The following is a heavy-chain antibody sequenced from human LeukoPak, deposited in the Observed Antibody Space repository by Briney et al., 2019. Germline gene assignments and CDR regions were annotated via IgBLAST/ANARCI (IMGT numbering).Heavy chain of an antibody. D-gene: IGHD5-18*01. J-gene: IGHJ4*02. CDR3: ARDQPIGYNYGYPFDN. V-gene: IGHV3-11*04. CDR2: ISSSGSTI. Sequence: PGGSLRPSCAASGFTFSDYYMSWIRQAPGKGLGWVSYISSSGSTIYYADSVKGRFTISRDNAKNSLYLQMNNLRVEDTAVYYCARDQPIGYNYGYPFDNWGQGTLVTVSS. CDR1: GFTFSDYY.